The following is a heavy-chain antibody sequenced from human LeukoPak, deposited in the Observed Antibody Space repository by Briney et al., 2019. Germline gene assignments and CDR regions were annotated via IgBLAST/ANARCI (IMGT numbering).Heavy chain of an antibody. J-gene: IGHJ4*02. V-gene: IGHV1-46*01. Sequence: ASVKLSCKASGYTFTSYYMHWVRQAPGQGLEWMGIINPSGGSTSYAQKFQGRVTLTRDMSTSTVYMELRSLRSEDTAVYYCAEFSSSGWSRSTNKWGQGTLVTVSS. CDR2: INPSGGST. CDR1: GYTFTSYY. CDR3: AEFSSSGWSRSTNK. D-gene: IGHD6-19*01.